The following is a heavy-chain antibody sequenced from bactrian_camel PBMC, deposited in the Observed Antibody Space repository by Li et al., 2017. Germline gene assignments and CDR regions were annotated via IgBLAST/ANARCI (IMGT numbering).Heavy chain of an antibody. CDR1: GSGYISGTAC. D-gene: IGHD2*01. Sequence: HVQLVESGGGAVQAGGTLTLSCAASGSGYISGTACMGWLRQVTGKEREGIAAIAPATGTTFYSDSVKGRFTISHVNANNTLHLQMNSLKPEDTAVYYCAADLGWCGSRPLQREFRNWGQGTQVTVS. J-gene: IGHJ4*01. V-gene: IGHV3-3*01. CDR2: IAPATGTT. CDR3: AADLGWCGSRPLQREFRN.